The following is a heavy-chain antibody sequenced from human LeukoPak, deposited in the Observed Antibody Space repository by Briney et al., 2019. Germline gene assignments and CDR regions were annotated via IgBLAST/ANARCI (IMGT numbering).Heavy chain of an antibody. Sequence: GASVTVSCKASGYTFINYGISWVRQAPGQGLEWMGWISGYNGHTNYAQNVKGRVTMTTETSTSTAYMELRSLTSDDTAVYYCARDQGRFGAAAAGRDNDYWGQGTLVTVSS. D-gene: IGHD6-13*01. CDR2: ISGYNGHT. V-gene: IGHV1-18*01. J-gene: IGHJ4*02. CDR1: GYTFINYG. CDR3: ARDQGRFGAAAAGRDNDY.